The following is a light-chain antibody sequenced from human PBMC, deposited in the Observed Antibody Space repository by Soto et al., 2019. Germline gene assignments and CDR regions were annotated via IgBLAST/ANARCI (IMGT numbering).Light chain of an antibody. CDR1: QSFSSSY. V-gene: IGKV3-20*01. Sequence: EIVFTQSPGTLSLSPGERATLSCRASQSFSSSYLAWYQQKPGQAPRLLIYETSSRATGIPDRFSGSGSQTDFTLTISRXEPEDFAVYYCQQYGTSPRKFGQGTKVDTK. CDR2: ETS. J-gene: IGKJ1*01. CDR3: QQYGTSPRK.